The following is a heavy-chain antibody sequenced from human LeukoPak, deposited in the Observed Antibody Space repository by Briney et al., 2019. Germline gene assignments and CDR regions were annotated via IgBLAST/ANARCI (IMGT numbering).Heavy chain of an antibody. CDR1: GFTFSDYG. Sequence: GRSLRLSCAASGFTFSDYGIHWVRQAPGQGLEWVALIWYDGSKKYYADSVKGRFTISRDNTKNTLYLQLNSLRADDTAVYYCARAHSSSSKFYLWGQGTLVTVSS. CDR2: IWYDGSKK. D-gene: IGHD6-6*01. CDR3: ARAHSSSSKFYL. J-gene: IGHJ5*02. V-gene: IGHV3-33*01.